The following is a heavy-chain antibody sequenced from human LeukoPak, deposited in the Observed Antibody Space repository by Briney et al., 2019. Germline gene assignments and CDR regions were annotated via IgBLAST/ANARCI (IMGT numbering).Heavy chain of an antibody. CDR1: GYTFTSYG. J-gene: IGHJ6*02. D-gene: IGHD3-10*01. Sequence: ASVKVSCKASGYTFTSYGISWVRQAPGQGLEWMGWISAYNGNTNYAQKFQGRVTITADKSTSTAYMELSSLRSEDTAVYYCARVVRYYYGSGSYSPYGMDVWGQGTTVTVSS. V-gene: IGHV1-18*01. CDR2: ISAYNGNT. CDR3: ARVVRYYYGSGSYSPYGMDV.